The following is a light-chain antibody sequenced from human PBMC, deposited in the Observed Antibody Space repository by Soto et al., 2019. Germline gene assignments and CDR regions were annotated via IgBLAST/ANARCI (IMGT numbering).Light chain of an antibody. V-gene: IGKV1-9*01. CDR3: QQLNSYPVA. CDR2: AAS. Sequence: DIQLTQSPSFLSASVGDRVTITCRASHGISSYLAWYQQKPGTAPKLLIYAASTLQSGVPSRFSGSGSGTEFTLTTSSLQPEDFATYYCQQLNSYPVAFGQGTKVEIK. J-gene: IGKJ1*01. CDR1: HGISSY.